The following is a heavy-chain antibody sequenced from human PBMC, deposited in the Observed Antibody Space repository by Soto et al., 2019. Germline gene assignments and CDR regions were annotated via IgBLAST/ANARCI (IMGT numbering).Heavy chain of an antibody. CDR2: ILYSGTT. D-gene: IGHD2-8*01. V-gene: IGHV4-30-4*01. CDR1: GGSISSGDYY. CDR3: ARNGALDY. J-gene: IGHJ4*02. Sequence: QVQLQESGPGLVKPSQTLSLTCTVSGGSISSGDYYWSWIRQPPGKGLEWIGYILYSGTTNYNPSLESRLTISVATSKNQFSLKLTSVTAADPAVYYCARNGALDYWGRGTLVTVSS.